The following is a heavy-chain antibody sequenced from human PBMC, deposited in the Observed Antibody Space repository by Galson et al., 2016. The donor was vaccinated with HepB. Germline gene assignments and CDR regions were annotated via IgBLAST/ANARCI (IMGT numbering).Heavy chain of an antibody. CDR1: GFAFGTYA. CDR3: AKDRGGRVYFYVMDV. D-gene: IGHD3-10*01. V-gene: IGHV3-23*01. Sequence: SLRLSCAASGFAFGTYAMGWVRQAPGKGLEWVAGIGPDGTRAHYADSVKGRFTISRDNFKNTLSLQINNLGGEDTAVYYCAKDRGGRVYFYVMDVWGQGTTVIVSS. CDR2: IGPDGTRA. J-gene: IGHJ6*02.